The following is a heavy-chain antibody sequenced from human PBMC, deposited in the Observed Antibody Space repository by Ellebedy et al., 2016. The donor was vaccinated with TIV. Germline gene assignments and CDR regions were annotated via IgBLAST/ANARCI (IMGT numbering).Heavy chain of an antibody. CDR2: IKQVATEK. V-gene: IGHV3-7*01. D-gene: IGHD4-17*01. CDR1: GFTFSSYW. Sequence: GESLKISCAASGFTFSSYWMSWFRQAPGKGLEWVANIKQVATEKYYVDSVKGRFTISRDNAKNSLYLQMNSLRAEDTAVYYGARVTTLATGTGYYFDYWGQGTLVTVSS. J-gene: IGHJ4*02. CDR3: ARVTTLATGTGYYFDY.